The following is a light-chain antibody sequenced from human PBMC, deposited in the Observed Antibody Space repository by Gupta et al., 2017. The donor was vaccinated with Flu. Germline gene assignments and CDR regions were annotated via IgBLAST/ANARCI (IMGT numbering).Light chain of an antibody. Sequence: STYLAWYQQKPGQAPRPLIYGTSNRATGIPDRFSGSGSGTDFTLTISRLEPEDFAVYYCQQYGRSYTFGQGTKLAIK. J-gene: IGKJ2*01. CDR2: GTS. V-gene: IGKV3-20*01. CDR3: QQYGRSYT. CDR1: STY.